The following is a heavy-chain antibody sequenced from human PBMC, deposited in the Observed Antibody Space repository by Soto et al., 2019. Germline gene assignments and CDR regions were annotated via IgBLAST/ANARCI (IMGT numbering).Heavy chain of an antibody. CDR3: ASRAPPVEQWLVRGYYYYGMDV. CDR1: GFTFSSYS. Sequence: GGSLRLSCAASGFTFSSYSMNWVRQAPGKGLEWVSSISSSSSYIYYADSVKGRFTISRDNAKNSLYLQMNSLRAEDTAVYYCASRAPPVEQWLVRGYYYYGMDVWGQGTTVTVSS. V-gene: IGHV3-21*01. CDR2: ISSSSSYI. J-gene: IGHJ6*02. D-gene: IGHD6-19*01.